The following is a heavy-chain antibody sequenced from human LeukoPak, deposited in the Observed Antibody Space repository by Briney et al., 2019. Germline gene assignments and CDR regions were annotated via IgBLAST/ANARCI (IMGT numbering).Heavy chain of an antibody. D-gene: IGHD3-22*01. CDR2: ISYDGSNK. CDR1: GFTFSSYG. Sequence: SGRSLRLSCAASGFTFSSYGMHWVRQAPGKGLEWVAVISYDGSNKYYADSVKGRFTISRDNSKNTLYLQMNSLRAEDTAVYYCAKDTALYYYDSSGPRFDPWGQGTLVTVSS. J-gene: IGHJ5*02. V-gene: IGHV3-30*18. CDR3: AKDTALYYYDSSGPRFDP.